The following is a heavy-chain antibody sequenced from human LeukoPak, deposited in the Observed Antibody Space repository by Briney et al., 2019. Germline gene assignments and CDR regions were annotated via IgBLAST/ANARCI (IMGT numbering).Heavy chain of an antibody. J-gene: IGHJ4*02. CDR2: IRYDGTNK. CDR3: ASVDYYGSGNYYNDVDY. D-gene: IGHD3-10*01. V-gene: IGHV3-30*02. Sequence: KSGGSLRLSCAASGFTFSSCGMHWVRQAPGKGLEWVAFIRYDGTNKYFADSVKGRFTISRDNSKNTPYLQMNSLRAEDTALYYCASVDYYGSGNYYNDVDYWGQGTLVTVSS. CDR1: GFTFSSCG.